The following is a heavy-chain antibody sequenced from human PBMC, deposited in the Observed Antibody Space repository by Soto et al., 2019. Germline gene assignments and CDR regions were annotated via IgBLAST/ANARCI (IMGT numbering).Heavy chain of an antibody. J-gene: IGHJ4*02. V-gene: IGHV3-53*01. CDR3: ASADGGYLSQ. D-gene: IGHD2-2*01. Sequence: EVQLVESGGGLIQPGGSLRLSCAASGFTVSSNYMSWVRQAPGKGLEWVSVIYSGDSTFYADSVKGRFTISRDKSKNTLYLQMNTLRAEDTAVYYCASADGGYLSQWGQGTLVTVSS. CDR1: GFTVSSNY. CDR2: IYSGDST.